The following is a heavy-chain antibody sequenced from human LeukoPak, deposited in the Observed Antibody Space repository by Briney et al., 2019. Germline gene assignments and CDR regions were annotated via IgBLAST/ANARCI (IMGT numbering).Heavy chain of an antibody. V-gene: IGHV3-30*18. CDR2: ISYDGSNK. Sequence: PGGSLRLSCAASGFMFSSYGTHWVRQAPGKGLEWVAVISYDGSNKYYADSVKGRFTISRDNSKNTLYLQMNSLRAEDTAVYYCAKGHCSGGSCRLFDYWGQGTLVTVSS. CDR1: GFMFSSYG. J-gene: IGHJ4*02. CDR3: AKGHCSGGSCRLFDY. D-gene: IGHD2-15*01.